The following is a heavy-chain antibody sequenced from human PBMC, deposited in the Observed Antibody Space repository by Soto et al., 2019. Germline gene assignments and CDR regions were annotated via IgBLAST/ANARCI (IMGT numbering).Heavy chain of an antibody. J-gene: IGHJ4*02. CDR2: ISGSGGST. V-gene: IGHV3-23*01. D-gene: IGHD5-18*01. CDR3: AKGDSGYRYSDTYYFDY. CDR1: GLTFSNYA. Sequence: PGGSLRLSCAPSGLTFSNYAMSWVRQAPGKGLEWVSAISGSGGSTHYADSVNGRFTISRDNSRNKLYLQMNSLRAEDTAIYYCAKGDSGYRYSDTYYFDYWGQGALVNVS.